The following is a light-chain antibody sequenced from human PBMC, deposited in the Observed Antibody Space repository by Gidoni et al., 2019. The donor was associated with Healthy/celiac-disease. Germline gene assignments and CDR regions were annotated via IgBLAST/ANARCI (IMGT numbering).Light chain of an antibody. CDR2: AAS. J-gene: IGKJ1*01. V-gene: IGKV1-39*01. Sequence: DIPKTPSPSSLSASVGDRVTITCRASQSISSYLNWYQQKPGKAPKLLIYAASSLQSGVPSRFSGSGSGTDFTLTISSLQPEDFATYYCQQSYSTPPWTFGQGTKVEIK. CDR1: QSISSY. CDR3: QQSYSTPPWT.